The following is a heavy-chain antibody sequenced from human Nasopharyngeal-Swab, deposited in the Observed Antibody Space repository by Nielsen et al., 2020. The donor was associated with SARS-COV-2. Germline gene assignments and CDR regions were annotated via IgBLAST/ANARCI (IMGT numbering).Heavy chain of an antibody. D-gene: IGHD4/OR15-4a*01. CDR1: GFTFSSYW. V-gene: IGHV3-7*01. Sequence: GESLKISCAASGFTFSSYWMSWVRQAPGKGLEWVANIKQEGSEKYSVDSVKGRFTISRYNAKNSLYLQMNSLRAEDTAVYYCARDIYGDNYYYYYGMDVWGQGTTVTVSS. J-gene: IGHJ6*02. CDR2: IKQEGSEK. CDR3: ARDIYGDNYYYYYGMDV.